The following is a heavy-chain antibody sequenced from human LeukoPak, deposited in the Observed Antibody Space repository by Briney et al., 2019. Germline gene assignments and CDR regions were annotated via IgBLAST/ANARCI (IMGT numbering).Heavy chain of an antibody. CDR1: GFTFSSYA. V-gene: IGHV3-23*01. J-gene: IGHJ6*02. CDR2: ISGSGGST. CDR3: ARGWHHGMDV. Sequence: GGSLRLSCAASGFTFSSYAMSWVRQAPGKELEWVSGISGSGGSTYYADSVKGRFTISRDNSKNTLYLQMNSLRAEDTAVYYCARGWHHGMDVWGQGTTVTVSS. D-gene: IGHD2-15*01.